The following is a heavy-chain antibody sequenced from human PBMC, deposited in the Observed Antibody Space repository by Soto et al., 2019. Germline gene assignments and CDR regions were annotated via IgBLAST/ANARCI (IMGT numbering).Heavy chain of an antibody. CDR3: ARSFLNYFDY. CDR2: IYYSGST. CDR1: GGSVSSGSFY. V-gene: IGHV4-31*03. J-gene: IGHJ4*02. Sequence: SETLSLTCSVSGGSVSSGSFYWGWIRQHPGKGLEWIGFIYYSGSTYYNPSLKSRLSISVDTSENQFSLKLTSVTAADTAVYYCARSFLNYFDYWGQGALVTVSS.